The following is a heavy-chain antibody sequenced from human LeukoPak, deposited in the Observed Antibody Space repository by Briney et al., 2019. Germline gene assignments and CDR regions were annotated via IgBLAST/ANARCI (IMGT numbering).Heavy chain of an antibody. D-gene: IGHD3-10*01. Sequence: SQNLSLNCTVSGGSISSGSYYWRWIRQPPGKGLEWIGRIYTSGSTNYNPSLKSRVTIPVDTSKNQFSLKLSSVTAADTAVYYCARVTYYYGSGSFYYYMDVWGKGTTVTVSS. CDR3: ARVTYYYGSGSFYYYMDV. J-gene: IGHJ6*03. CDR1: GGSISSGSYY. V-gene: IGHV4-61*02. CDR2: IYTSGST.